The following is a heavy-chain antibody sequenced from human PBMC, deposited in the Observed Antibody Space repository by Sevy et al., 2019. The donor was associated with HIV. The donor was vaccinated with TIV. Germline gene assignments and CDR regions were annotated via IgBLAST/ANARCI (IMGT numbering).Heavy chain of an antibody. CDR2: IIPIFGTS. CDR3: ARDLTPGSSVDRRAFGY. V-gene: IGHV1-69*13. Sequence: ASVKVSSKASGGTFSSYAISWVRQAPGQGLEWMGGIIPIFGTSNYAQRFQGRVTITADESTSTASMELSSLRSEDTAVYYCARDLTPGSSVDRRAFGYWGQGTLVTVSS. J-gene: IGHJ4*02. D-gene: IGHD3-16*01. CDR1: GGTFSSYA.